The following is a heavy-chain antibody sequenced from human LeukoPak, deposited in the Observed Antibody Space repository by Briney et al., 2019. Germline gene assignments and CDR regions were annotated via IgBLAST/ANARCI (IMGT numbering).Heavy chain of an antibody. CDR3: ARDDPRWGTSGDY. J-gene: IGHJ4*02. V-gene: IGHV3-21*01. D-gene: IGHD7-27*01. CDR2: ISSTSSYI. CDR1: GFTFSAYT. Sequence: GGSLRLSCVASGFTFSAYTMNWVRQAPGKGLEWVSFISSTSSYIYYADSLKGRFTISRDNAKNSLYLQTNSLRAEDTAVYYCARDDPRWGTSGDYWGQGTLVTVSS.